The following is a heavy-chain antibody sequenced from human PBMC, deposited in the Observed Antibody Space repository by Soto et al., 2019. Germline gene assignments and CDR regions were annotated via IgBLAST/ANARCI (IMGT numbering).Heavy chain of an antibody. J-gene: IGHJ4*02. V-gene: IGHV2-70*03. D-gene: IGHD3-16*01. Sequence: SGPTLVNPTQTLTLTCTFSGFSLSTSGMRVSWIRQPPGKALEWLARIDWDDDKFYSTSLKTRLTISKDTSKNQVVLTMTNMDPVDTAVYHCAFGNLSYYFDYWGQGTPVTVSS. CDR2: IDWDDDK. CDR1: GFSLSTSGMR. CDR3: AFGNLSYYFDY.